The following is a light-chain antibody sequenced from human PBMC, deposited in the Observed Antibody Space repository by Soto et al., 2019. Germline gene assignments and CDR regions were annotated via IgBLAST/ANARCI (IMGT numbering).Light chain of an antibody. Sequence: SYELTQPPSVSVSPGQTASITCSGDKLARKYTSWYQQKSGQSPVLVIYEDTKRPSGIPERFSGSNSGNTATLTISGTQAVDEADYYCQAWDSSTAVFGGGTKLTVL. V-gene: IGLV3-1*01. J-gene: IGLJ2*01. CDR3: QAWDSSTAV. CDR1: KLARKY. CDR2: EDT.